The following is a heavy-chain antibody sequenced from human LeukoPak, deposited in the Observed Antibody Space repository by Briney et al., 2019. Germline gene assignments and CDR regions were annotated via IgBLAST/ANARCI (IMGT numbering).Heavy chain of an antibody. CDR2: INPNSGGT. Sequence: RASVKVSCKASGYTFTGYCMHWVRQAPGQGLEWMGWINPNSGGTNYAQKFQGRITMTRNTSISTAYMELSSLKSEDTAVYYCARGLGRTAMVTRGGVRFDYWGQGTLVTVSS. CDR3: ARGLGRTAMVTRGGVRFDY. V-gene: IGHV1-2*02. CDR1: GYTFTGYC. J-gene: IGHJ4*02. D-gene: IGHD5-18*01.